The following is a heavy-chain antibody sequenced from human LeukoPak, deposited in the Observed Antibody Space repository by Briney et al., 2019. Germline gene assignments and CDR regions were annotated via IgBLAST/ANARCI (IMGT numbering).Heavy chain of an antibody. CDR3: ATVDTAMVYFDY. V-gene: IGHV1-2*06. CDR1: GYIFTDYY. D-gene: IGHD5-18*01. J-gene: IGHJ4*02. CDR2: INPNSGGT. Sequence: ASVKVSCKASGYIFTDYYMHWVRQAPGQELGWMGRINPNSGGTNYAQKFQGRVTMTRDTSISTAYMELSRLRSDDTAVYYCATVDTAMVYFDYWGQGTLVTVSS.